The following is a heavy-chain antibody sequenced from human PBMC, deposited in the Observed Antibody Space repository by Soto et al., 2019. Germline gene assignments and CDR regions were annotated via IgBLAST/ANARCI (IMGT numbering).Heavy chain of an antibody. J-gene: IGHJ4*02. V-gene: IGHV2-5*04. CDR3: VTRRNQGLGFGY. CDR2: IYWDDDK. Sequence: QITLKESGPTLVKPTQTLTLTCTFSGFSLSTSGVGVGWIRQPPGKALEWLALIYWDDDKRYSPSLKSRLTITNDTPKHRVVPPKTNMDPVDTGTFLCVTRRNQGLGFGYWGQGALVTVPS. CDR1: GFSLSTSGVG. D-gene: IGHD6-19*01.